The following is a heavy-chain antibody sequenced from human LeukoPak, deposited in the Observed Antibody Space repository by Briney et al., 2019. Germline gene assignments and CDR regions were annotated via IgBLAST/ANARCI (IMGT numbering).Heavy chain of an antibody. Sequence: PSETLSLTCAVYGGSFSGYYWSWIRQPPGKGLEWIGEINHSGSTNYNPSLKSRVTISVDTSKNQFSLKLSSVTAADTAVYYCARSHYDSSGYPPEFYYFDYWGQGTLVTVSS. J-gene: IGHJ4*02. CDR2: INHSGST. CDR1: GGSFSGYY. CDR3: ARSHYDSSGYPPEFYYFDY. V-gene: IGHV4-34*01. D-gene: IGHD3-22*01.